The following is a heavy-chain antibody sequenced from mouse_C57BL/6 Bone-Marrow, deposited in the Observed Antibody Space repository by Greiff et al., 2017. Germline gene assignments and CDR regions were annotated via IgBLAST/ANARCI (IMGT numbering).Heavy chain of an antibody. CDR2: INPSSGYT. D-gene: IGHD1-1*01. J-gene: IGHJ1*03. V-gene: IGHV1-7*01. Sequence: VQGVESGAELAKPGASVKLSCKASGYTFTSYWMHWVKQRPGQGLEWIGYINPSSGYTKYNQKFKDKATLTADKSSSTAYMQLSSLTYEDSAVYYCARDSYGSSFYWYFDVWGTGTTVTVSS. CDR1: GYTFTSYW. CDR3: ARDSYGSSFYWYFDV.